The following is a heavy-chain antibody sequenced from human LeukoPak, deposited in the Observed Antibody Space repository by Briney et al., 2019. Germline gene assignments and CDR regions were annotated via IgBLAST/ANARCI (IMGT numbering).Heavy chain of an antibody. CDR3: ARGGSYYDILTGYHHYYYYYMDV. CDR2: IAYDGSNK. D-gene: IGHD3-9*01. Sequence: GGSLRLSCTASGFTFGRYAMHWLRQAPGKGLEWVAVIAYDGSNKYSADSLKGQGRFTISRDNAKNSLYLQMNSLRAEDTAVYYCARGGSYYDILTGYHHYYYYYMDVWGKGTTVTVSS. CDR1: GFTFGRYA. J-gene: IGHJ6*03. V-gene: IGHV3-30*04.